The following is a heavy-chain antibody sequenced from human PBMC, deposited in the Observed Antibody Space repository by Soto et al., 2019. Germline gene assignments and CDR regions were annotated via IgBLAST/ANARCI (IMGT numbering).Heavy chain of an antibody. V-gene: IGHV4-30-2*01. CDR1: GGSISRGGYS. D-gene: IGHD6-25*01. J-gene: IGHJ4*02. CDR3: ASAGGLGAAAANY. Sequence: QLQLQESGSGLVKPSQTLSLTCAVSGGSISRGGYSWSWIRQPPGKGLAWIGYIYHSGSTYYNPSLKSRATIAVDRSRNQFSLTLSSGTAADTAVYYCASAGGLGAAAANYWGQGTLVTVSS. CDR2: IYHSGST.